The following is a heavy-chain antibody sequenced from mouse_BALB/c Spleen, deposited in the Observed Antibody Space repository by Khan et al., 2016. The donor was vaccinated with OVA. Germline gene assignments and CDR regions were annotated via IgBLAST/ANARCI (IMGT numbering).Heavy chain of an antibody. V-gene: IGHV5-9-3*01. CDR1: GFTFSTYA. CDR3: ARSLVDYHAMDY. CDR2: VSSGGHYT. J-gene: IGHJ4*01. D-gene: IGHD2-2*01. Sequence: EVELVEPGGGLEKPGGSLKVSCSASGFTFSTYAMSWVRQTPEKRLEWVATVSSGGHYTFYPASVTGRFTISRDNAKNTLYLQMSSLRSEDTAMYYCARSLVDYHAMDYWGQGTSVTVSS.